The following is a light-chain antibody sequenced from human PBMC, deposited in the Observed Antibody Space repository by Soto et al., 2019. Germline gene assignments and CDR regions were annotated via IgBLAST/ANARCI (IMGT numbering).Light chain of an antibody. Sequence: EIVLTQSPATLSLSPGERATLSCRASQSVSSYLAWYQQKPGQAPRLLIYDASNRATCIPARFSGSGSGTDFTLTSSSLGPEDFAVYYCQQRSNWLTFGGGTKVEIK. CDR3: QQRSNWLT. CDR1: QSVSSY. V-gene: IGKV3-11*01. J-gene: IGKJ4*01. CDR2: DAS.